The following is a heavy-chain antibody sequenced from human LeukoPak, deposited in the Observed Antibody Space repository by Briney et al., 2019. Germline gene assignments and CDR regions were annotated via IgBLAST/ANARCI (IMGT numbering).Heavy chain of an antibody. CDR3: ASAPVHYYYYYMDV. CDR1: GGSISSYY. CDR2: IYYSGST. V-gene: IGHV4-59*01. Sequence: SETLSLTCTVSGGSISSYYWSWIRQPAGKGLEWIGYIYYSGSTNYNPSLKSRVTISVDTSKNQFSLKLSSVTAADTAVYYCASAPVHYYYYYMDVWGKGTTVTVSS. J-gene: IGHJ6*03.